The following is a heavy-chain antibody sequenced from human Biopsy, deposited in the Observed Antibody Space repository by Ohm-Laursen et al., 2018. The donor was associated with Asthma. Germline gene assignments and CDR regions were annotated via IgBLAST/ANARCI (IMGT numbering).Heavy chain of an antibody. Sequence: SDTLSLTCTVSGGSMSSSSYYWGWIRQPPGKGLEWMGSISYTGSAYHNPSLKSRFTISVDTSKNYFSLKLSSVTAADTAVYYCARHWDWGSFFDYWGQGTPVTVSS. CDR1: GGSMSSSSYY. CDR3: ARHWDWGSFFDY. V-gene: IGHV4-39*01. D-gene: IGHD7-27*01. CDR2: ISYTGSA. J-gene: IGHJ4*02.